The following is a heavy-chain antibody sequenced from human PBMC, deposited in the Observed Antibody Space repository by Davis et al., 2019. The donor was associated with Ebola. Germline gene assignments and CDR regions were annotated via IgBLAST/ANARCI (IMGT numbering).Heavy chain of an antibody. CDR1: GFTFSGSA. J-gene: IGHJ4*02. CDR3: AKLSGSDIY. Sequence: GGFLRLSCAASGFTFSGSAMHWVRQAPGKGLEWVSAITGSADTTYYADSMKGRFTISRDNSKDTLYLQMNSLRAEDTAVYYCAKLSGSDIYWGQGTLVTVSS. CDR2: ITGSADTT. V-gene: IGHV3-23*01. D-gene: IGHD1-26*01.